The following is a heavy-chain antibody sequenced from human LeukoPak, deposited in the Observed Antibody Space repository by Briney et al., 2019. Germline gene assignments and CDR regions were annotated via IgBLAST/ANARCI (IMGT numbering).Heavy chain of an antibody. D-gene: IGHD5-12*01. CDR2: INHSGST. V-gene: IGHV4-34*01. CDR1: GGSFSGYY. CDR3: ARFVMATKLGGFDWFDP. Sequence: SETLSLTCAVYGGSFSGYYWSWIRQPPGKGLEWIGEINHSGSTNYNPSLKSRVTISVDTSKNQFSLKLSSVTAADTAVYYCARFVMATKLGGFDWFDPWGQGTLVTVSS. J-gene: IGHJ5*02.